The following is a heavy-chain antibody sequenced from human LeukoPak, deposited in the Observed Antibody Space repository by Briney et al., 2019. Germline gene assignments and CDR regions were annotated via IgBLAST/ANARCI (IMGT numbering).Heavy chain of an antibody. J-gene: IGHJ4*02. D-gene: IGHD3-3*01. CDR3: AAGGRYDFWSGYSNYFDY. CDR1: GGSISSYY. CDR2: IYYSGST. Sequence: SETLSLTCTVSGGSISSYYWSWIRQPPGKGLEWIGCIYYSGSTNYNPSLKSRVTISVDTSKNQFSLKLSSVTAADTAVYYCAAGGRYDFWSGYSNYFDYWGQGTLVTVSS. V-gene: IGHV4-59*08.